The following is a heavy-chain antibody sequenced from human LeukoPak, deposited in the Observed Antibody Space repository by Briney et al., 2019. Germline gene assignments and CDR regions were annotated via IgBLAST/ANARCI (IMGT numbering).Heavy chain of an antibody. Sequence: PGGSLRLSCAASVFTFSSFGMHWVRQVPGKGLEWVAVIWYDGSEKYYADSVKGRFTISRDNARNSLYLQMNSLRAEDTAVYYCAGITVPAARRSRTPYYYYMDVWGKGTTVTVSS. D-gene: IGHD2-2*01. J-gene: IGHJ6*03. V-gene: IGHV3-33*01. CDR1: VFTFSSFG. CDR2: IWYDGSEK. CDR3: AGITVPAARRSRTPYYYYMDV.